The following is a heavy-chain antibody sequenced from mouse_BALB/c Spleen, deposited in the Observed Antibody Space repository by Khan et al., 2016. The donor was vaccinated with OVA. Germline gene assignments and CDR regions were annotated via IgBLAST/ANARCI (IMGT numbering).Heavy chain of an antibody. V-gene: IGHV9-3-1*01. Sequence: QIQLVQSGPELKKPGETVKISCKASGYTFTNYGMNWVKQAPGKALKWMGWISTYTGEPTYADDFKGRFALSLETSARNAYLQINNLKNEDTATYFCTRPPHFSYVLVYWGQGTSVTVSS. CDR3: TRPPHFSYVLVY. CDR1: GYTFTNYG. J-gene: IGHJ4*01. CDR2: ISTYTGEP.